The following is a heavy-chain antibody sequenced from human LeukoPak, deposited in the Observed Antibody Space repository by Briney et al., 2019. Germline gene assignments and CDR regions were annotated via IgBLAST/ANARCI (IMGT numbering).Heavy chain of an antibody. J-gene: IGHJ6*02. V-gene: IGHV3-74*01. CDR1: GFTFSSYW. CDR3: ARVGTTSNFYYYYGMDV. Sequence: GGSLRLSCAASGFTFSSYWMYWVRQAPGKGLVWVSRINSDGSTTSYADSVKGRFTISRDNAKNTLYLQMNSLRAEDTAVYYCARVGTTSNFYYYYGMDVWGRGTTVTVSS. D-gene: IGHD2/OR15-2a*01. CDR2: INSDGSTT.